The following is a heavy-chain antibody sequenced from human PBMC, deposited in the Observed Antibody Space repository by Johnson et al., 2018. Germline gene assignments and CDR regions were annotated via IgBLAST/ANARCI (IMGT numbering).Heavy chain of an antibody. CDR2: ISSSGDST. J-gene: IGHJ3*02. Sequence: EVQLVETGGGLVQPGGSLRLSCAASGFTFSSYSMNWVRQAPGKGLEWVSYISSSGDSTYYADSVKGRFTISRDNPKNSRNLQMDSLRAEDTAVYYCTRETRRTFDIGGQGTVVTVSS. CDR3: TRETRRTFDI. V-gene: IGHV3-48*04. CDR1: GFTFSSYS.